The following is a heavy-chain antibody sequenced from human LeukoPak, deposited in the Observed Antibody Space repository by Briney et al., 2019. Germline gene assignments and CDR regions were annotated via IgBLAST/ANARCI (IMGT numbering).Heavy chain of an antibody. Sequence: GGSLRLSCAASGFTFSSYGMRWVRQAPGKGLEWVAVIWYDGSNKYYADSVKGRFTISRDNSKNTLYLQMNSLRAEDTAVYYCAREYDIGIAVAGGFDYWGQGTLVTVSS. V-gene: IGHV3-33*01. CDR3: AREYDIGIAVAGGFDY. CDR2: IWYDGSNK. J-gene: IGHJ4*02. D-gene: IGHD6-19*01. CDR1: GFTFSSYG.